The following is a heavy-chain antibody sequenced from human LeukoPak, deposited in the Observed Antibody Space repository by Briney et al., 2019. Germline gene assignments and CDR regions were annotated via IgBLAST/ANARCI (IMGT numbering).Heavy chain of an antibody. Sequence: GGSLRLSCAASGFTFSSYGMHWVRQAPGKGLEWVAFIRYDGSNKYYADSVKGRFTISRDNSKNTLYLQMNSLRAEDTAVYYCARALWEPLNYWGQGILVTVSS. V-gene: IGHV3-30*02. CDR2: IRYDGSNK. J-gene: IGHJ4*02. CDR1: GFTFSSYG. D-gene: IGHD1-26*01. CDR3: ARALWEPLNY.